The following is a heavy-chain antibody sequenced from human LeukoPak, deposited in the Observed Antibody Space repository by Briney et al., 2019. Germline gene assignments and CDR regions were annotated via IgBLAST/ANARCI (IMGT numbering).Heavy chain of an antibody. CDR1: AYNCTTSG. Sequence: ASVKVSFKAVAYNCTTSGNNWLRQAPGQGLEWMGWISGYNGDTKYAQNFQDRFTMSTDSSTSTAYMELRSLRSDDTGVNYCAGVGIHVVVTIFTYWGPGTLVTVSA. V-gene: IGHV1-18*01. CDR3: AGVGIHVVVTIFTY. CDR2: ISGYNGDT. D-gene: IGHD2-21*02. J-gene: IGHJ4*02.